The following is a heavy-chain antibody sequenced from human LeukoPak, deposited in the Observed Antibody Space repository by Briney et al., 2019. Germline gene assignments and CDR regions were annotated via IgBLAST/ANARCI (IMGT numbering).Heavy chain of an antibody. D-gene: IGHD6-13*01. CDR1: GFIVSHNY. CDR3: ARGPRYSFY. CDR2: IYIDGTT. V-gene: IGHV3-53*01. J-gene: IGHJ4*02. Sequence: GGSLRLSCAASGFIVSHNYMTWVRQAPGKGLEWISVIYIDGTTYYADSVKGRFTISRDQAKNTLYLQMNTLRDEDTAVYYCARGPRYSFYWGQGTLVSVSS.